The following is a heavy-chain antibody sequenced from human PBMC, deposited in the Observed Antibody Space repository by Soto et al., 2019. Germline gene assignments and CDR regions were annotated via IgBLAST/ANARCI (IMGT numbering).Heavy chain of an antibody. CDR2: IYYSGST. CDR1: GGSISSSSYY. Sequence: QLQLQESGPGLVKPSETLSLTCTVSGGSISSSSYYWGWIRQPPGKGLEWIGSIYYSGSTYYNPSLKSRVTISVDTSKNQFSLKLSSVTAADTAVYYCASRLAYCGGDCYPPLAFDIWGQGTMVTVSS. D-gene: IGHD2-21*02. J-gene: IGHJ3*02. CDR3: ASRLAYCGGDCYPPLAFDI. V-gene: IGHV4-39*01.